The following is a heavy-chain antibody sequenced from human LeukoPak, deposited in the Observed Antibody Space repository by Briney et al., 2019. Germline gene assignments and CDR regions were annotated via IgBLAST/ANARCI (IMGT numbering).Heavy chain of an antibody. CDR1: GFTFSSYG. CDR2: IWYDGSNK. Sequence: PGRSLRLSCAASGFTFSSYGMHWVRQAPGKGLEWVAVIWYDGSNKYYADSVKGGFTISRDNSKNTLYLQMNSLRAEDTAVYYCAKGGDIVVVVAATRFDYWGQGTLVTVSS. J-gene: IGHJ4*02. D-gene: IGHD2-15*01. CDR3: AKGGDIVVVVAATRFDY. V-gene: IGHV3-33*06.